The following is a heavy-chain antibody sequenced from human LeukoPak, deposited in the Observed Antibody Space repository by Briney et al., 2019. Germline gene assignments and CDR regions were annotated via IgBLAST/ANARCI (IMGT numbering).Heavy chain of an antibody. CDR2: IYYIGGT. Sequence: TPSETLSLTCTVSGGSISSYYWSWIRQPPGKGLEWIGYIYYIGGTNYNPSLKSRVTISVDTSKNQFSLKLSSVTAADTAVYYCAREVHGDYRWYFDLWGRGTLVTVSS. CDR3: AREVHGDYRWYFDL. CDR1: GGSISSYY. V-gene: IGHV4-59*01. D-gene: IGHD4-17*01. J-gene: IGHJ2*01.